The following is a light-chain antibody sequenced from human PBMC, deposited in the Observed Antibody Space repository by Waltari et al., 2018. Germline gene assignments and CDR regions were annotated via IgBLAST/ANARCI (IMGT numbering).Light chain of an antibody. J-gene: IGKJ4*01. CDR3: QQYSTFPPT. Sequence: DIQMTQSPSSLSPSVGDRVILTCRASQAISTFLAWFQLKPGKAPKSLIYAASTLHTGVSSKFSGSGSGPDFTLTISSLQPGDCATYYCQQYSTFPPTFGGGTRVEI. V-gene: IGKV1-16*02. CDR2: AAS. CDR1: QAISTF.